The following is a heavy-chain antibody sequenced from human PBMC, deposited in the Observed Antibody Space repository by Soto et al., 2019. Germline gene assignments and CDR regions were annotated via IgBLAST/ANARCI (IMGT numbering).Heavy chain of an antibody. J-gene: IGHJ5*02. CDR2: IYYSGST. D-gene: IGHD3-9*01. V-gene: IGHV4-39*07. Sequence: SETLSLTCTVSGGSLSSRSYFWVWIRQPPGKGLEWIGSIYYSGSTYLNPSLKSRVTISVDTSKNQFSLKLSSVTAADTAVYYCARDVLRYFDWFGGGVWFDPWGQGTLVTVSS. CDR3: ARDVLRYFDWFGGGVWFDP. CDR1: GGSLSSRSYF.